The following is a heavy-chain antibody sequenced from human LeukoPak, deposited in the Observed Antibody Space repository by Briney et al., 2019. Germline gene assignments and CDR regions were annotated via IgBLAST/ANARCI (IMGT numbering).Heavy chain of an antibody. CDR3: AKIVVVPTASPPDAFDI. CDR2: ISDSGGRT. D-gene: IGHD2-2*01. Sequence: GGSLRLSCAASGFTFSSYWMSWVRQAPGEGLEWVSGISDSGGRTYYADSVKGRFTISRDNSKNTLYLQMNSLRDEDTAVYYCAKIVVVPTASPPDAFDIWGQETMVTVSS. V-gene: IGHV3-23*01. J-gene: IGHJ3*02. CDR1: GFTFSSYW.